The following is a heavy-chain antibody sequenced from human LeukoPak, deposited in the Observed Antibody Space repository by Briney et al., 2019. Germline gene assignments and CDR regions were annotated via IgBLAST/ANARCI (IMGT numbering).Heavy chain of an antibody. Sequence: SETLSLTCTVSGGSIRSSYYYWGWIRQPPGKGLEWIGSIYDSGSTYYTPSLKSRVTISVDTSKNQFSLKLSSVTAADTAVYYCARFKLGGTHFDYWGQGTLVTVSS. V-gene: IGHV4-39*01. D-gene: IGHD2-15*01. CDR2: IYDSGST. CDR3: ARFKLGGTHFDY. J-gene: IGHJ4*02. CDR1: GGSIRSSYYY.